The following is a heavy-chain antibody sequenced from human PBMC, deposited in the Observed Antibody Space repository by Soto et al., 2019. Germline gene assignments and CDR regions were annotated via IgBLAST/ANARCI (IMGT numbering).Heavy chain of an antibody. V-gene: IGHV2-5*02. Sequence: QITLTESGPTLVKPTQTLTLTCTFSGFSFSTSAVGVGWIRQPPGKALEWLALIYWDDDKRYSPFLKSRLTIXXDTSTNQVVLTMTNMDPVDTGTYYCAHLSWAASGTRYYFDYWGQGILVTVSS. D-gene: IGHD6-13*01. CDR1: GFSFSTSAVG. CDR3: AHLSWAASGTRYYFDY. CDR2: IYWDDDK. J-gene: IGHJ4*02.